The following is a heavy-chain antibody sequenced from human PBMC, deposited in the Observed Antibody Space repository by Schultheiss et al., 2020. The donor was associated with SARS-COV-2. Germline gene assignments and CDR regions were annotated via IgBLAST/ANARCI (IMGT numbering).Heavy chain of an antibody. CDR1: SGSISSYY. CDR2: IFHSGGT. J-gene: IGHJ6*03. D-gene: IGHD1-26*01. V-gene: IGHV4-59*08. Sequence: SETLSLTCTVSSGSISSYYYHWLRQPPGKGLEWIGYIFHSGGTYYNAFLKSRVTISVDTSKNQFSLKLSSVTAADTAVYYCARVREDPYYYHYMDVWGKGTTVTVSS. CDR3: ARVREDPYYYHYMDV.